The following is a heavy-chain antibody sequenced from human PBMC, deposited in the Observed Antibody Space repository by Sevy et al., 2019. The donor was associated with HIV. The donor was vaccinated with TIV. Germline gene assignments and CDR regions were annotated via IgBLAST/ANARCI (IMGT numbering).Heavy chain of an antibody. D-gene: IGHD3-22*01. J-gene: IGHJ6*03. Sequence: GGSLRLSCAVSGFSFDSYGMTWVRQAPGKGLEWVSGISGSGTRTYYADSVKGRFSISRDNSKNRLYLQMNSLRSEDTAKYECAKGGGGHYDPDEIGYYFYYYNMDVWGKGTTVTVSS. CDR1: GFSFDSYG. CDR3: AKGGGGHYDPDEIGYYFYYYNMDV. V-gene: IGHV3-23*01. CDR2: ISGSGTRT.